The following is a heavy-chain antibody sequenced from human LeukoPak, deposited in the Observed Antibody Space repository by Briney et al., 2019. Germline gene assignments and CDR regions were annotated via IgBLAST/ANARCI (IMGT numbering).Heavy chain of an antibody. CDR3: ARDNIAEVPTALSYNWFDP. V-gene: IGHV1-2*02. CDR1: GYTFTGYY. Sequence: GASVKVSCKASGYTFTGYYMHWLRQAPGQRPEWMGWINPHNGDTNYRQTFQGRVTMTSDTSISTVYMELNRLTFDDTAVYFCARDNIAEVPTALSYNWFDPWGQGTLVTVSS. J-gene: IGHJ5*02. D-gene: IGHD2-2*01. CDR2: INPHNGDT.